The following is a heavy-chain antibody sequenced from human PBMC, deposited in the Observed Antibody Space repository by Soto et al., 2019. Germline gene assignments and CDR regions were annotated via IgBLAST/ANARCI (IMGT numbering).Heavy chain of an antibody. CDR2: INSDGSDT. Sequence: GGSLRLSCVASGFSFSSYWMHWVRQAPGKGLVWVSRINSDGSDTIYADSVKGRFTISRDNAKNTLYLQMNSLRAEDTAVYYCAKEPTYYYGSGSYYQSNWFDPWGQGTLVTVSS. D-gene: IGHD3-10*01. V-gene: IGHV3-74*01. J-gene: IGHJ5*02. CDR1: GFSFSSYW. CDR3: AKEPTYYYGSGSYYQSNWFDP.